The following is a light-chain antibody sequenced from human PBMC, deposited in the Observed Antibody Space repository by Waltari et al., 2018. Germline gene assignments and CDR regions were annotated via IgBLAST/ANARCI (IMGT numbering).Light chain of an antibody. V-gene: IGKV3-20*01. CDR3: QHYVNLPVT. Sequence: SCRASQSVGKSLAWYQQRPGQAPRLLIYDASTRATGTPGRFSGSGFGTDFSLAISSLEPEDFAVYFCQHYVNLPVTFGHGTKVEI. CDR2: DAS. J-gene: IGKJ1*01. CDR1: QSVGKS.